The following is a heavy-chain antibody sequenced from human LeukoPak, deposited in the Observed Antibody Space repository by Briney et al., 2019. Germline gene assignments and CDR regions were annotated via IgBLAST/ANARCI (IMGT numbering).Heavy chain of an antibody. V-gene: IGHV3-66*01. D-gene: IGHD2-21*02. CDR2: IHSGGNT. J-gene: IGHJ6*02. Sequence: GGSLRLSCTGSGFAVSSNYINWVRQAPGKGLEWVSVIHSGGNTYYAHSVKDRFTISRDNSKNTVYLQMNSLRAEDTALYYCARERDGYCGGDCYYYYGMDVWGQGTTVTVSS. CDR3: ARERDGYCGGDCYYYYGMDV. CDR1: GFAVSSNY.